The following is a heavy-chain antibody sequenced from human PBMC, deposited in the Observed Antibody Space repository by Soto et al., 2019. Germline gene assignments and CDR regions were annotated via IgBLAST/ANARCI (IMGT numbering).Heavy chain of an antibody. Sequence: QVQLVQSGAEVKKPGASVKVSCKASGYTFTSYDINWVRQATGQGLEWMGWMNPNSGNTGYAQKFQGRVTMTRNTSISTADMELSSLRSEDTAVYYCAREYYDSSAQGTSYYGMDVWGQGTTVTVSS. D-gene: IGHD3-22*01. V-gene: IGHV1-8*01. J-gene: IGHJ6*02. CDR3: AREYYDSSAQGTSYYGMDV. CDR1: GYTFTSYD. CDR2: MNPNSGNT.